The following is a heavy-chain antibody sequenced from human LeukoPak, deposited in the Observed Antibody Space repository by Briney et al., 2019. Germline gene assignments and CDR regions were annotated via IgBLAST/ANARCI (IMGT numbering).Heavy chain of an antibody. V-gene: IGHV3-23*01. Sequence: GGSLRLSCAASGFTISDNYMSWIRQARGKGLEWVSGISPSGDIKYYVDSVKGRFTVSRDNSKNTLYLQINSLRDEDTAVYYCAKDDAWLQYNDWGQGTLVTVSS. CDR2: ISPSGDIK. CDR3: AKDDAWLQYND. J-gene: IGHJ4*02. CDR1: GFTISDNY. D-gene: IGHD5-24*01.